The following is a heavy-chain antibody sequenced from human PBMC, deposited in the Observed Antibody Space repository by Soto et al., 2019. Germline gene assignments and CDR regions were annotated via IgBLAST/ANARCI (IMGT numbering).Heavy chain of an antibody. D-gene: IGHD5-18*01. CDR1: GGSFSGYY. CDR3: ARTTRYNSYGSKAYYFDY. V-gene: IGHV4-34*01. J-gene: IGHJ4*02. Sequence: SETLSLTCAVYGGSFSGYYWSWIRQPPGKGLEWIGEINHSGSTNYNPSLKSRVTISVDTSKNQFSLKLSSVTAADTAVYYCARTTRYNSYGSKAYYFDYWGQGTLVTVSS. CDR2: INHSGST.